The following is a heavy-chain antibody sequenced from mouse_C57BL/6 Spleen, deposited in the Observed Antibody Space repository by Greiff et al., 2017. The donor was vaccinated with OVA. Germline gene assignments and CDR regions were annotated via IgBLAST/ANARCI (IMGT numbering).Heavy chain of an antibody. D-gene: IGHD1-1*01. CDR2: IDPNSGGT. J-gene: IGHJ4*01. CDR1: GYTFTSYW. Sequence: VQLKQPGAELVKPGASVKLSCKASGYTFTSYWMHWVKQRPGRGLEWIGRIDPNSGGTKYNEKFKSKATLTVDKPSSTAYMQLSSLTSEDSAVYYCARGGYGSSYYAMDYWGQGTSVTVSS. V-gene: IGHV1-72*01. CDR3: ARGGYGSSYYAMDY.